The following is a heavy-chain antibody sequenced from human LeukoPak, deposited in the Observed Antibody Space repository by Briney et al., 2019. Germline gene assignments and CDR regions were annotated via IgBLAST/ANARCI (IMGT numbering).Heavy chain of an antibody. CDR3: ARHTVYGPYYYYGMDV. V-gene: IGHV4-59*08. Sequence: SETLSLTCTVSGGSISSYYWSWIRQPPGKGLEWIGYIYYSGSTNYNPSLKSRVTISVDTSKNQFSLKLSSVTAADTAVYYCARHTVYGPYYYYGMDVWGQGTTVTVSS. D-gene: IGHD3-16*01. J-gene: IGHJ6*02. CDR1: GGSISSYY. CDR2: IYYSGST.